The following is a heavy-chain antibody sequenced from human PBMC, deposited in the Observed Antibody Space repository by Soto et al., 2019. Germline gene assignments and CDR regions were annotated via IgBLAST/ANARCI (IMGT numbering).Heavy chain of an antibody. V-gene: IGHV4-39*01. CDR1: GGSISSSSYY. J-gene: IGHJ4*02. Sequence: SETLSLTCTVSGGSISSSSYYWGWIRQPPGKGLEWIGSIYYSGSTYYNPSLKSRVTISVDTSKNQFSLKLSSVTAADTAVYYCARGAYYYDSSGFEMNSYFDYWGQGTLVTVS. CDR2: IYYSGST. CDR3: ARGAYYYDSSGFEMNSYFDY. D-gene: IGHD3-22*01.